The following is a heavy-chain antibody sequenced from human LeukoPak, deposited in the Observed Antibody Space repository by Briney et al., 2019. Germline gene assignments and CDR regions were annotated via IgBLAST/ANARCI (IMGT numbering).Heavy chain of an antibody. D-gene: IGHD3-22*01. CDR1: GGTFSSYA. V-gene: IGHV1-69*05. CDR2: IIPIFGTA. J-gene: IGHJ4*02. Sequence: SVKVSCKASGGTFSSYAISWVRQAPGQGLEWMGRIIPIFGTANYAQRFQGRVTITTDESTSTAYMELSSLRSEDTAVYYCARSLSSGQNFDYWGQGTLVTVSS. CDR3: ARSLSSGQNFDY.